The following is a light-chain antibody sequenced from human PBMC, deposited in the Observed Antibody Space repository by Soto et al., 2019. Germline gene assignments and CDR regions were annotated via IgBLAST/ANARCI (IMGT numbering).Light chain of an antibody. CDR2: EAF. Sequence: EIVLTHSPATLSLSPGERATLSCRASQNVANSLAWYRQKPGQAPRLLIFEAFKRATDIPARFSGGGSGTYFTLTISSLEPEDVAVYYCQQRIIWPGTFSQGAKLEI. CDR1: QNVANS. V-gene: IGKV3-11*01. CDR3: QQRIIWPGT. J-gene: IGKJ2*01.